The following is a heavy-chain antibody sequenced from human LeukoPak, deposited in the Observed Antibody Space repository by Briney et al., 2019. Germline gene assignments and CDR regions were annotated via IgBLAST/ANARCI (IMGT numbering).Heavy chain of an antibody. V-gene: IGHV3-33*06. J-gene: IGHJ4*02. CDR3: AKDAQRGFDYSNSLEY. D-gene: IGHD4-11*01. CDR2: IWHDGSSK. CDR1: GFIFSHYG. Sequence: PGGSLRLSCAASGFIFSHYGMHWVRQAPGKELEWVAVIWHDGSSKYYADSVKGRFTISRDNSENTVYLQMNSLRAEDTAVYYCAKDAQRGFDYSNSLEYWGQGDLVTVSS.